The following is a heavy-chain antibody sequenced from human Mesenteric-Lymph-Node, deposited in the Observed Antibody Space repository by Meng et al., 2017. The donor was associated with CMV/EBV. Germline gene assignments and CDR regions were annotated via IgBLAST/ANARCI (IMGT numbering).Heavy chain of an antibody. J-gene: IGHJ4*02. V-gene: IGHV3-23*01. Sequence: GGSLRLSCTASGFNFNKFAMNWVRQAPGKGLEWVSVISGSGDSAHYADSVVGRLTISRDNSKNTLYLQMNSLRAEDTAIYYCAKDGYSYGYYFDSWGPGTLVTVSS. CDR3: AKDGYSYGYYFDS. D-gene: IGHD5-18*01. CDR2: ISGSGDSA. CDR1: GFNFNKFA.